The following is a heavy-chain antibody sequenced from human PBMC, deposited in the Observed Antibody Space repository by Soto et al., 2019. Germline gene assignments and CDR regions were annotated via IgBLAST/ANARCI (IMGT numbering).Heavy chain of an antibody. CDR1: GFTFDTYW. CDR2: ISSDGSST. D-gene: IGHD3-22*01. CDR3: ARTYYYDTSGYNATFDS. V-gene: IGHV3-74*01. J-gene: IGHJ4*02. Sequence: LRLSCAASGFTFDTYWMHWVRQDPGEGLGCVSGISSDGSSTNYADCVKGRFTISRDNAKNTLYLQMKSLRAEATAVYSCARTYYYDTSGYNATFDSWGQGTLGTVSS.